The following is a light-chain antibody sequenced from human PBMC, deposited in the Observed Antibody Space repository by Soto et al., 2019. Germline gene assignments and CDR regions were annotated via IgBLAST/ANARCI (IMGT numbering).Light chain of an antibody. J-gene: IGLJ1*01. V-gene: IGLV1-40*01. CDR1: SSNIGANSD. CDR2: YNN. CDR3: AAWDDTLKRYV. Sequence: QSVLTQPPSVSGAPGQRVTISCTGSSSNIGANSDVHWYQQLTGAAPKLLIYYNNQRPSGVPDRFSGSKSGTSASLAISGLQSEDESDYYCAAWDDTLKRYVFGTGTKVTVL.